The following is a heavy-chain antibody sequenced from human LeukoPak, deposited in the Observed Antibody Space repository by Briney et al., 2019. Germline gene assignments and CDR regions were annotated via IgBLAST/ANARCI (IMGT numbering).Heavy chain of an antibody. V-gene: IGHV4-38-2*02. Sequence: SETLSLTCTVSGYSISSGYYWGWIRQPPGKGLEWIGSIYHSGSTNYNPSLKSRVTMSADTSKNQFYLKLSSVTAADTAVYYCARDGYYYDSSGLYYFDYWGQGTLVTVSS. J-gene: IGHJ4*02. CDR3: ARDGYYYDSSGLYYFDY. CDR1: GYSISSGYY. CDR2: IYHSGST. D-gene: IGHD3-22*01.